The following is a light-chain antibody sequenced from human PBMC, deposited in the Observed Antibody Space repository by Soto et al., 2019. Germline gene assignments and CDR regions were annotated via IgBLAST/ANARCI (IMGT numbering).Light chain of an antibody. J-gene: IGLJ1*01. V-gene: IGLV2-14*01. CDR1: SRDVGGSNY. CDR2: EVN. CDR3: SSYTSSNTLEV. Sequence: QSVLIQPASGSGSPGQSITISCTETSRDVGGSNYVSWYQHHPHRAPKLLIYEVNYRPSGVSSRFSGYKSGNPASLTISGLQAEDEADYYCSSYTSSNTLEVFGVGTKVTVL.